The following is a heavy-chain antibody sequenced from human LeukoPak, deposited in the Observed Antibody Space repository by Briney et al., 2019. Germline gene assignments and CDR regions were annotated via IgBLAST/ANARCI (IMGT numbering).Heavy chain of an antibody. V-gene: IGHV3-48*04. D-gene: IGHD3-10*01. CDR3: ARDQIRRNYYGSGSLDY. J-gene: IGHJ4*02. Sequence: GGSLRLSCAASGFTFSSYSMNWVRQAPGKGLEWVSYISSSSSTIYYADSVKGRFTISRDNAKNSLYLQMNSPRAEDTAVYYCARDQIRRNYYGSGSLDYWGQGTLVTVSS. CDR1: GFTFSSYS. CDR2: ISSSSSTI.